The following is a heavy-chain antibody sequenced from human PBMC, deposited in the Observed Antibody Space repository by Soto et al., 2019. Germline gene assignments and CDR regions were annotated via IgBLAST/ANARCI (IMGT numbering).Heavy chain of an antibody. V-gene: IGHV3-23*01. CDR1: GFTFSSYA. CDR3: ARYILGPYYFDY. D-gene: IGHD1-1*01. CDR2: ISGSGGST. J-gene: IGHJ4*02. Sequence: GGSLRLSCAASGFTFSSYAMSWVRQAPGKGLEWVSAISGSGGSTYYADSVKGRFTISRDNSRNTLDLQLHSLRAEDTALYYCARYILGPYYFDYWGQGTPVTVSS.